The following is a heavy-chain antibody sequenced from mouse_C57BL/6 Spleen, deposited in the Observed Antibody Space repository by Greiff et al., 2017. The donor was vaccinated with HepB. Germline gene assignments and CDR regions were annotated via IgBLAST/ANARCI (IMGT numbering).Heavy chain of an antibody. Sequence: QVHVKQSGPGLVAPSQSLSITCTVSGFSLTSYGVDWVRQSPGKGLEWLGVIWGVGSTNYNSALKSRLSISKDNSKSQVFLKMNSLQTDDTAMYYCARYDGYYRNAMDYWGQGTSVTVSS. CDR3: ARYDGYYRNAMDY. CDR1: GFSLTSYG. CDR2: IWGVGST. J-gene: IGHJ4*01. D-gene: IGHD2-3*01. V-gene: IGHV2-6*01.